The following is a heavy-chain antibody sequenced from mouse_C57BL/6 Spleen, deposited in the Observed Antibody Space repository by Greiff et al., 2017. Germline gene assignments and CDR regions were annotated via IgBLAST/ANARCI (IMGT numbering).Heavy chain of an antibody. CDR2: IYPGSGST. CDR3: GRRDGYFYAMDY. V-gene: IGHV1-55*01. D-gene: IGHD2-3*01. Sequence: QVQLQQPGAELVKPGASVKMSCKASGYTFTSYWITWVKPRPGQGLEWIGDIYPGSGSTTYNETFKSKATLTVDTSSSTAYMQLSSLTSEDSAVYYCGRRDGYFYAMDYWGQGTSVTVSS. CDR1: GYTFTSYW. J-gene: IGHJ4*01.